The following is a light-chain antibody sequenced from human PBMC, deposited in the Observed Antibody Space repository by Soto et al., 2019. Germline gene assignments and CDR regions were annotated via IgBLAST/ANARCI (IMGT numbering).Light chain of an antibody. CDR1: SSNLGNNY. CDR3: GPWDSSLSAGVV. CDR2: ENN. J-gene: IGLJ2*01. Sequence: QAVVTQPPSVSAAPGQKVTISCSGSSSNLGNNYVSWYQQLPGTAPKLLIYENNKRPSGIPDRFSGSKSGTSATLGITGLQTGDEADYYCGPWDSSLSAGVVFGGGTKLTVL. V-gene: IGLV1-51*02.